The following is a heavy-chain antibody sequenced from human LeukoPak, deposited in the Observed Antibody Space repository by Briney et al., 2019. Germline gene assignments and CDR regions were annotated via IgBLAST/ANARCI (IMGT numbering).Heavy chain of an antibody. J-gene: IGHJ4*02. CDR2: IKRDGSEK. CDR3: ARVFGAVAGTRRVSFDY. D-gene: IGHD6-19*01. CDR1: GFTFSSYW. V-gene: IGHV3-7*01. Sequence: GGSLRLSCAASGFTFSSYWMSWVRQAPGKGLEWVANIKRDGSEKYYVDSVKGRFTISRDNAKNSLYLQMNSLRAEGTAVYYCARVFGAVAGTRRVSFDYWGQGTLVTVSS.